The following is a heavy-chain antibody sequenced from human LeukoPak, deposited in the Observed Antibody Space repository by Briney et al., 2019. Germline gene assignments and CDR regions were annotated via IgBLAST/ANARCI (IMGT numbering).Heavy chain of an antibody. Sequence: ASVKVSCKASGYTFTSYGISWVRQAPGQGLEWMGWISAYNGNTNYAQKLQGRVTMTTDTSTSTAYMELRSLRSDDTAVYYCARDLVYANPYYYYYMDVWGKGTTVTVSS. CDR3: ARDLVYANPYYYYYMDV. CDR1: GYTFTSYG. V-gene: IGHV1-18*01. D-gene: IGHD2-8*01. CDR2: ISAYNGNT. J-gene: IGHJ6*03.